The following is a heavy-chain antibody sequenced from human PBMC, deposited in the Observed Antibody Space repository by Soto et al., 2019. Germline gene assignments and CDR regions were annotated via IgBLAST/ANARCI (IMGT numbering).Heavy chain of an antibody. V-gene: IGHV4-38-2*01. CDR3: ARNTTGALFDS. Sequence: PSETLSLTCVVSGYFIRSGNYWGWIRQPPGKGLEWIGSIYHSGSTHYNPSPKSRVTISVDTTKNQFSLRLTSVTAADTAVYFCARNTTGALFDSWGQGALVTVSS. CDR2: IYHSGST. CDR1: GYFIRSGNY. D-gene: IGHD1-1*01. J-gene: IGHJ4*02.